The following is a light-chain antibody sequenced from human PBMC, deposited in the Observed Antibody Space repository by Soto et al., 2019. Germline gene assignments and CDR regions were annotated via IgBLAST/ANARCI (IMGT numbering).Light chain of an antibody. Sequence: TQMTQSPASLSASVGDRATIICRASQGISNSLAWYKQQPGKIPKLLIHSASILQSGVPSRFSGSGSGTDFTLTIVSLQPEEVATYYCQKYKSATLTFGGGTKVEIK. CDR3: QKYKSATLT. J-gene: IGKJ4*01. V-gene: IGKV1-27*01. CDR1: QGISNS. CDR2: SAS.